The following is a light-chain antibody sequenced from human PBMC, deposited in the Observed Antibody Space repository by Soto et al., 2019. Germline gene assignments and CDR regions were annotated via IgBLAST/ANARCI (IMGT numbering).Light chain of an antibody. CDR2: DAS. CDR3: QQRSNWPLT. CDR1: QSVSSS. V-gene: IGKV3-11*01. J-gene: IGKJ4*01. Sequence: EIVLTQSPATLSLSPGERATLSCRASQSVSSSLAWYQQNPGQAPRLLIYDASNRATDIPARFSGSGSETDFTLTISRLEPQDFAVYYCQQRSNWPLTFGGGTKVEIK.